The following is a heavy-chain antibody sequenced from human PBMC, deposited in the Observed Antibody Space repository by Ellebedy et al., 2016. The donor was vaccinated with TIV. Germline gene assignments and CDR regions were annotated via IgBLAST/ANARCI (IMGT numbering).Heavy chain of an antibody. V-gene: IGHV3-64*01. J-gene: IGHJ4*02. CDR2: ISSNGGST. Sequence: PGGSLRLSCAASGFTFSSYAMHWVRQAPGKGLEYVSAISSNGGSTYYANSVKGRFTISRDHSKNTLFLHMGSLRGADMAVYYCARGLDTYGSDYWGQGTLVTVSS. CDR3: ARGLDTYGSDY. CDR1: GFTFSSYA. D-gene: IGHD3-10*01.